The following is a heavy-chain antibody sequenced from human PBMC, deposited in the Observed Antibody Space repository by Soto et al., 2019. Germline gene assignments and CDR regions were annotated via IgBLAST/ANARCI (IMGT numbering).Heavy chain of an antibody. V-gene: IGHV4-39*01. Sequence: SEPLSLTCTVSGGSISSSSYYWGWIRQPPGKGLEWIGSIYYSGSTYYNPSLKSRVTISVDTSKNQFSLKLSSVTAADTAVYYCATTGPILLWFGEPRTMDVWGQGTTVTVS. CDR1: GGSISSSSYY. D-gene: IGHD3-10*01. CDR3: ATTGPILLWFGEPRTMDV. CDR2: IYYSGST. J-gene: IGHJ6*02.